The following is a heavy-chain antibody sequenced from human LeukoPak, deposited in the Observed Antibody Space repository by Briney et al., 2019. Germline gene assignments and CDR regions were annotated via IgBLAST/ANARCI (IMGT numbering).Heavy chain of an antibody. V-gene: IGHV4-34*01. D-gene: IGHD3-3*01. Sequence: SETLSLTCAVYGGSFSGYYWSWIRQPPGKGLEWIGEINHSGSTNYNPSLKSRVTISVDTSKNQSSLKLSSVTAADTAVYYCARSHMYYDFWSGYYTGPYYFDYWGQGTLVTVSS. CDR1: GGSFSGYY. J-gene: IGHJ4*02. CDR2: INHSGST. CDR3: ARSHMYYDFWSGYYTGPYYFDY.